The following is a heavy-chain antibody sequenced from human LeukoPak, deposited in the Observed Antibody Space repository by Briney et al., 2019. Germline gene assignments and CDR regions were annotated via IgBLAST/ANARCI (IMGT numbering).Heavy chain of an antibody. D-gene: IGHD2-2*01. J-gene: IGHJ5*02. CDR1: GGSVSDGYYY. CDR3: ARNSYSSSSWYDP. V-gene: IGHV4-61*01. Sequence: SETLSLTCTVSGGSVSDGYYYWNWIRQPPGKGLEWIGYIFYSGSTNYNPSLKSRVTISVDTPKNQFSLKLRSVTAADTAVYYCARNSYSSSSWYDPWGQGTLVTVSS. CDR2: IFYSGST.